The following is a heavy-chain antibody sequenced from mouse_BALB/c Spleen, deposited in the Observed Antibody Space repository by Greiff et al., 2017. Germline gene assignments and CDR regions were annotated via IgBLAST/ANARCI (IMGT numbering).Heavy chain of an antibody. CDR2: ISYSGST. V-gene: IGHV3-2*02. J-gene: IGHJ4*01. Sequence: EVQGVESGPGLVKPSQSLSLTCTVTGYSITSDYAWNWIRQFPGNKLEWMGYISYSGSTSYNPSLKSRISITRDTSKNQFFLQLNSVTTEDTATYYCARGTGGYAMDYWGQGTSVTVSS. CDR1: GYSITSDYA. D-gene: IGHD4-1*01. CDR3: ARGTGGYAMDY.